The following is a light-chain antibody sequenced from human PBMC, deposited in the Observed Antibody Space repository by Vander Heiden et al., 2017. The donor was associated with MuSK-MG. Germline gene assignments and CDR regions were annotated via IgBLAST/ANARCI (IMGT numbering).Light chain of an antibody. CDR2: EVS. Sequence: QSALTQPPSASGSPGQSVTISCTGTSSDVGGYNYVSWYQPHPDKAPKLMIYEVSKRPSGVPDRFSGSKSGNTASLTVSGLQAEDEADYYCSSYAGSNNFEVFGGGTKLTVL. J-gene: IGLJ2*01. CDR3: SSYAGSNNFEV. V-gene: IGLV2-8*01. CDR1: SSDVGGYNY.